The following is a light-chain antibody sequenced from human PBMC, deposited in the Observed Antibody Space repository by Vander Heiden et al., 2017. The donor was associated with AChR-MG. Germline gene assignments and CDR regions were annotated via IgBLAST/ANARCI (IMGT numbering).Light chain of an antibody. CDR2: DAS. J-gene: IGKJ1*01. Sequence: EIVLTQSPATLSLSPGERATLSCRASQSVGSYLAWHQQKPGQAPRLLIYDASKRATGIPARFSGSGSGTDFTLTISSLEPEDVALYYCQLRDNWPGAFGQGTRVEIK. CDR1: QSVGSY. CDR3: QLRDNWPGA. V-gene: IGKV3-11*01.